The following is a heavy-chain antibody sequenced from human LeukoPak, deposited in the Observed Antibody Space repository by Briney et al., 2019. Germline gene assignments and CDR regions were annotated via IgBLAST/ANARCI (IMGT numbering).Heavy chain of an antibody. CDR1: GYTFTSNG. CDR2: ISTNNGDT. CDR3: ARAYYYDSSGYDHSDAFDI. Sequence: ASVKVSCKASGYTFTSNGISWVRQAPGQGLEWMGWISTNNGDTKYGKKFQGRVIMTTDTSTSTAYMEVRSLRSDDTAVYYCARAYYYDSSGYDHSDAFDIWGQGTMVTVSS. V-gene: IGHV1-18*01. J-gene: IGHJ3*02. D-gene: IGHD3-22*01.